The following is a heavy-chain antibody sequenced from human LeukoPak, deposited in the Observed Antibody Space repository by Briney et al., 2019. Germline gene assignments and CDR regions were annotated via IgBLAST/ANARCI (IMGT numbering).Heavy chain of an antibody. Sequence: PGGSLRLSCAASGFIFSSYAMHWVRQAPGKGLEWVASISYDGSNKYYADSVKGRFTISRDNSKNTLDLQMNSLSTEDTAVYYCARGRNIVAISGYFDYWGQGTLVTVSS. CDR3: ARGRNIVAISGYFDY. CDR1: GFIFSSYA. V-gene: IGHV3-30-3*01. J-gene: IGHJ4*02. D-gene: IGHD5-12*01. CDR2: ISYDGSNK.